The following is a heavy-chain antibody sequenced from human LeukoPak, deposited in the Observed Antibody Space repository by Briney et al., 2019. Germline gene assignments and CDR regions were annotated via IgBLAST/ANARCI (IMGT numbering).Heavy chain of an antibody. CDR2: VNPGSGGI. D-gene: IGHD3-22*01. CDR3: ARAQNYHDRSGYSDDTFDV. CDR1: GYTFTDNY. Sequence: ASVKVSCKASGYTFTDNYIHWVRQAPGQGLEWMGRVNPGSGGINYAQKFQGRVIMTRDTSINTAFVELRRLRSDDTATYYCARAQNYHDRSGYSDDTFDVWGHGTMITVSS. V-gene: IGHV1-2*06. J-gene: IGHJ3*01.